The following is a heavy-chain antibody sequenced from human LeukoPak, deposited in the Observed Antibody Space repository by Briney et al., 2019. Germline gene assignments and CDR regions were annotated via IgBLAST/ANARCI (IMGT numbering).Heavy chain of an antibody. CDR1: GFTFSSYG. V-gene: IGHV3-23*01. CDR2: ISGSGGST. D-gene: IGHD2-15*01. J-gene: IGHJ6*03. CDR3: AKDRRYCSGGSCYQYSYYMDV. Sequence: LSGGSLRLSCAASGFTFSSYGMSWVRQAPGKGLEWVSAISGSGGSTYYADSVKGRFTISRDNSKNTLYLQMNSLRAEDTAVYYCAKDRRYCSGGSCYQYSYYMDVWGKGTTVTVSS.